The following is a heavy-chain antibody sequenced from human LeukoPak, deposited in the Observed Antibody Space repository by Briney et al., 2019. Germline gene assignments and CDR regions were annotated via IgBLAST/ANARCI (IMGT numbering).Heavy chain of an antibody. D-gene: IGHD1-1*01. J-gene: IGHJ4*02. CDR3: ARPSGGTPFKRFDY. CDR2: IGHNASA. V-gene: IGHV4-34*01. CDR1: GFTFSSYA. Sequence: PGGSLRLSCAASGFTFSSYAMSWVRQPPGKGLEWIGEIGHNASANYNPSLKGRVTISVDTSKNQFSLKLTSVTAADTAVYYCARPSGGTPFKRFDYWGQGTLVTVSS.